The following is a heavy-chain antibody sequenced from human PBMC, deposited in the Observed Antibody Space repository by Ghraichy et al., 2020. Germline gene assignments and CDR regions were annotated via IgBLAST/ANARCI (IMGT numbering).Heavy chain of an antibody. Sequence: GRSLRLSCAASGFTFRNYNMNWVRQAPGKGLEWVSSISSSSSYMYYADSVKGRFTISRDNAKNSVYLQMNSLRAEDTAVYYCVRDYTSMVHYWGQGTLVTVSS. D-gene: IGHD2-8*01. J-gene: IGHJ4*02. V-gene: IGHV3-21*01. CDR1: GFTFRNYN. CDR2: ISSSSSYM. CDR3: VRDYTSMVHY.